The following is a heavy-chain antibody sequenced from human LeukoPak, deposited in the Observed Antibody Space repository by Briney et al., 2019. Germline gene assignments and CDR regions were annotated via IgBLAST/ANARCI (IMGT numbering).Heavy chain of an antibody. CDR2: ISGSGDST. V-gene: IGHV3-23*01. Sequence: PGGSLRLSCAASGFTFRSYGMTWVRQAPGKGLEWVSAISGSGDSTYYADSVKGRFTISRDNSRNTLYLQMNSLRAGDTAVYYRAKSFRSTSLDYWGQGTLVTVSS. J-gene: IGHJ4*02. D-gene: IGHD2-2*01. CDR3: AKSFRSTSLDY. CDR1: GFTFRSYG.